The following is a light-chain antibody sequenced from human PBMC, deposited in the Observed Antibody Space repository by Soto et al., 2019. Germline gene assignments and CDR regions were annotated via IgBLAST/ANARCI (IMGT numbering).Light chain of an antibody. Sequence: EIVLTQSPGTLSLSPGERATLSCRASQSVSSRYLAWYQQKPVQAPRLLIYGASSRATGIPDRFSGSGSGTDFTLTISRLDPEDFAVYYCQQYGTSPPITFGQGTRLEIK. CDR1: QSVSSRY. CDR2: GAS. J-gene: IGKJ5*01. V-gene: IGKV3-20*01. CDR3: QQYGTSPPIT.